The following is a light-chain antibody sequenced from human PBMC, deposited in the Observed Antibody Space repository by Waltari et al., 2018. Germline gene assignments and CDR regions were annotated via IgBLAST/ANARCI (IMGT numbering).Light chain of an antibody. CDR3: LLYYGGSWV. V-gene: IGLV7-43*01. Sequence: QTVVTQEPSLTVSPGGTVTLTCAASTGGVTTSTYPNWFQQKPGHAPRPLIYSTKNRHSSTPARFSGSLLGGKAALTLSGVQPEDEADYYCLLYYGGSWVFGGGTKLTVL. J-gene: IGLJ3*02. CDR2: STK. CDR1: TGGVTTSTY.